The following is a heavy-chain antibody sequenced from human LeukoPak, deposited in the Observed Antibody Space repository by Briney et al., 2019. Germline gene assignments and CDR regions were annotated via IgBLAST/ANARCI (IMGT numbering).Heavy chain of an antibody. Sequence: GGSLRLSCAASGFTFSSYGMHWVRQAPGKGLEWVAVIWYDGSNKYYADSVKGRFTIPRDNSKNTLYLQMNSLRAEDTAVYYCARDLGDYDSSGYSFDYWGQGTLVTVSS. J-gene: IGHJ4*02. CDR3: ARDLGDYDSSGYSFDY. V-gene: IGHV3-33*01. D-gene: IGHD3-22*01. CDR1: GFTFSSYG. CDR2: IWYDGSNK.